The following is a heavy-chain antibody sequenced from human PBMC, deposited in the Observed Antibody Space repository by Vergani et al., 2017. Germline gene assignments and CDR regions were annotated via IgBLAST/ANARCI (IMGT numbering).Heavy chain of an antibody. CDR1: GYTFTSYG. Sequence: QVQLVQSGAEVKKPGASVKVSCKASGYTFTSYGISWVRQAPGQGLEWMGWINAYNGNTNYAQKLQGRVTMTTDTSTSTAYMELRSLRSDDTAVYYCARDSDGEMATIPLDYWGQGTLVTVSS. V-gene: IGHV1-18*01. CDR3: ARDSDGEMATIPLDY. CDR2: INAYNGNT. J-gene: IGHJ4*02. D-gene: IGHD5-24*01.